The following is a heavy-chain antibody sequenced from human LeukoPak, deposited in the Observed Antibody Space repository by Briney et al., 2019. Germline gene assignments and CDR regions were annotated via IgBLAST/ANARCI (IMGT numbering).Heavy chain of an antibody. V-gene: IGHV1-2*02. CDR1: GYTFTCYY. D-gene: IGHD3-9*01. CDR2: INPNSGGT. Sequence: ASVKVSCKASGYTFTCYYMHWVRQAPGQGLGGRGWINPNSGGTNYAQKFQGRVTMTRDTSISTAYMELSRLRSDDTAVYYCARVAYDSDWFDPWGQGTLVTVSS. CDR3: ARVAYDSDWFDP. J-gene: IGHJ5*02.